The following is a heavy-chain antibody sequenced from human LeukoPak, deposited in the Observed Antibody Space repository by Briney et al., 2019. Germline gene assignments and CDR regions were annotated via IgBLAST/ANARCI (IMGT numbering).Heavy chain of an antibody. CDR3: VRHYRPPQDSRAAKPTGYYYYYMDV. D-gene: IGHD3-16*02. CDR2: IYPSDSHT. V-gene: IGHV5-51*01. CDR1: GYTFPIYW. Sequence: RGESLKISCQGSGYTFPIYWIGWVRQTPGKGLEWMGIIYPSDSHTLYSPSIQGQVTVSADKSISTAYLQWSSLKASDTAIYYCVRHYRPPQDSRAAKPTGYYYYYMDVWGTGTTVIVSS. J-gene: IGHJ6*03.